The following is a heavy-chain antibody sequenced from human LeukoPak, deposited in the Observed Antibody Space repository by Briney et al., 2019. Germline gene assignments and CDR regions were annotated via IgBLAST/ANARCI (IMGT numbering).Heavy chain of an antibody. CDR2: IYYSGST. V-gene: IGHV4-31*03. CDR3: ARVIAAAGKNDY. D-gene: IGHD6-13*01. CDR1: GGSISSGGYN. J-gene: IGHJ4*02. Sequence: SQTLSLTCTVSGGSISSGGYNWSWIRQHPGKGLEWIGYIYYSGSTYYNPSLKSRVTISVDTSKNQFSLKLSSVTAADTAVYYCARVIAAAGKNDYWGQGTLVTVSS.